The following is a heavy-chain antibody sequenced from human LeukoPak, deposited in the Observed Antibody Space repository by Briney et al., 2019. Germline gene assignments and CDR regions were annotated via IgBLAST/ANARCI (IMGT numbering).Heavy chain of an antibody. CDR3: ARDKGDYDTSGSLFVF. V-gene: IGHV3-7*03. CDR1: GFTFSRYW. D-gene: IGHD3-22*01. CDR2: IKQDGSEK. Sequence: GGSLRLSCAASGFTFSRYWMSWVRQAPRKGLEWVANIKQDGSEKYYVDSVKGRFTISRDNAKNSLYLQMNSLRAEDTAVYCCARDKGDYDTSGSLFVFGGQGTLVTVSS. J-gene: IGHJ4*02.